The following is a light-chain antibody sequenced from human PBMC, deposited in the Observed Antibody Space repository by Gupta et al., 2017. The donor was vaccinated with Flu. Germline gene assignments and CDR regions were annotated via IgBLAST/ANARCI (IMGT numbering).Light chain of an antibody. CDR3: QQYHNWPHS. CDR2: GAS. J-gene: IGKJ2*01. CDR1: QSAFVN. V-gene: IGKV3-15*01. Sequence: EILMTQSPVTLSVSPGETVTLSCSASQSAFVNLAWYQKKHGQAPRLLIYGASTRATGVPARFRGSGSGTGFTLTIDSLQSEDFALYFCQQYHNWPHSFGQGTKLEI.